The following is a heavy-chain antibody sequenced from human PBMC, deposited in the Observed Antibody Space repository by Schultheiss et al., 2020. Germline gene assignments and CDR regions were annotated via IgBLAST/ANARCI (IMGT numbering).Heavy chain of an antibody. CDR3: TTEGAYYYVY. CDR1: GFTFSSYA. D-gene: IGHD3-10*02. J-gene: IGHJ4*02. CDR2: ISYDGSNK. Sequence: GGSLRLSCAASGFTFSSYAMHWVRQAPGKGLEWVAVISYDGSNKYYADSVKGRFTISRDNSKNTLYLQMNSLRAEDTAVYYCTTEGAYYYVYWGQGTLVTVSS. V-gene: IGHV3-30-3*01.